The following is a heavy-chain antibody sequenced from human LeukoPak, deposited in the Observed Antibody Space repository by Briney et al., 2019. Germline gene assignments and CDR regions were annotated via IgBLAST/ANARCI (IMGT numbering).Heavy chain of an antibody. V-gene: IGHV1-18*01. Sequence: ASVKVSCKASGHTFTSYGISWVRQAPGQGLEWMGWISAYNGNTNYAQKLQGRVTMTTDTSTSTAYMELRSLRSDDTAVYYCARDLELWYPVGYWGRGTLVTVSS. J-gene: IGHJ4*02. CDR2: ISAYNGNT. D-gene: IGHD5-18*01. CDR3: ARDLELWYPVGY. CDR1: GHTFTSYG.